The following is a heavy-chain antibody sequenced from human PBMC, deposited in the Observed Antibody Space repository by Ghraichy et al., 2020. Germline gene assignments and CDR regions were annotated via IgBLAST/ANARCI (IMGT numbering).Heavy chain of an antibody. Sequence: GGSLRLSCAASGFTFDDYAMHWVRQAPGKGLEWVSGITWNSDNIGYADSVKGRFTISRDNAKTSLFLQMNSLRPEDSALYYCAKDISSSWSPNVFDIWGQGTLVTVSS. CDR2: ITWNSDNI. CDR3: AKDISSSWSPNVFDI. CDR1: GFTFDDYA. J-gene: IGHJ3*02. D-gene: IGHD6-13*01. V-gene: IGHV3-9*01.